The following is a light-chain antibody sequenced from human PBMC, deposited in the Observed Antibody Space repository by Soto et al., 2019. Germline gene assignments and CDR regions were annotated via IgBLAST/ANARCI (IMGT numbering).Light chain of an antibody. CDR3: QQYSSSPRT. Sequence: EIVLTQSPGPLSLSPGERATLSCRASQSVSSNLAWYQQKPGQAPRLLIYGASTRATGVPDRFSGSWSGTDCSLTISRLEPEDVAVYHCQQYSSSPRTLGQGTRLEIK. CDR1: QSVSSN. CDR2: GAS. V-gene: IGKV3-20*01. J-gene: IGKJ5*01.